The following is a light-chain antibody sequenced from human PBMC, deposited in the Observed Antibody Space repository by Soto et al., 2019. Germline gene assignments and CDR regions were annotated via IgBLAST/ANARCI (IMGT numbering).Light chain of an antibody. V-gene: IGKV1-39*01. Sequence: DIQMTQSPSSLSASVGDRVSITCRASQTICTYLNWFQQKPGEAPNLLIYAASTLQSGIPSRFSGSGSGTDFTLTISSLQPEDFDTYYCQQSYDHPVTFGQGTRLDIK. CDR3: QQSYDHPVT. CDR1: QTICTY. J-gene: IGKJ5*01. CDR2: AAS.